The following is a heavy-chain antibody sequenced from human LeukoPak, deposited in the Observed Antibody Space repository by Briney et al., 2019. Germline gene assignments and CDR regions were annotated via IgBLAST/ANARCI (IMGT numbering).Heavy chain of an antibody. J-gene: IGHJ4*02. V-gene: IGHV3-30*18. Sequence: PGGSLRLSCAASGFTFSSYGMHWVRQAPGKGLEWVAVISYDGSNKYYADSVKGRFTISRDNSKNTLCLQMSSLRAEDTAVYYWTKGDHGPDYWSQGSLVTVS. CDR1: GFTFSSYG. CDR3: TKGDHGPDY. CDR2: ISYDGSNK. D-gene: IGHD4-17*01.